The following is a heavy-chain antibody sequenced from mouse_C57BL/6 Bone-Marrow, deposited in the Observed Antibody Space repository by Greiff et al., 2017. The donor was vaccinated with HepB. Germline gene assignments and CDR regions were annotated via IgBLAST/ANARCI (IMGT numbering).Heavy chain of an antibody. Sequence: QVHVKQSGAELVKPGASVKMSCKASGYTFTTYPIEWMKQNHGKSLEWIGNFHPYNDDTKYNEKFKGKATLTVEKSSSTVYLELSRLTSDDSAVYYCATGGSPPYYAMDYWGQGTSVTVSS. D-gene: IGHD1-1*01. J-gene: IGHJ4*01. CDR1: GYTFTTYP. CDR2: FHPYNDDT. V-gene: IGHV1-47*01. CDR3: ATGGSPPYYAMDY.